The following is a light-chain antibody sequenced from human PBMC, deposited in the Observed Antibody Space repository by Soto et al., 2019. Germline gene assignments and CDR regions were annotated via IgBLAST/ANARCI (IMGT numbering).Light chain of an antibody. CDR1: QSISNSF. J-gene: IGKJ4*01. CDR2: GAS. CDR3: QQYDSSPLT. V-gene: IGKV3-20*01. Sequence: DIVLTQSPGTLSLSPGQRATLSCRASQSISNSFLAWYQQKPGQAPRLLIYGASSRATGIPDRFSGSGSGTDFTLTISRLEPEDFAVYYCQQYDSSPLTFGGGTKVDI.